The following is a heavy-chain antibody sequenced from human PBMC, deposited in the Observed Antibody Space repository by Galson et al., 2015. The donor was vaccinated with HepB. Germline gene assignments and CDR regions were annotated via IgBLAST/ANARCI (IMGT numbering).Heavy chain of an antibody. CDR1: GYSFTSYW. D-gene: IGHD3-3*01. CDR2: INPGDSDT. V-gene: IGHV5-51*01. J-gene: IGHJ4*02. CDR3: ARLHYDFWSSRISYYFDY. Sequence: QSGAEVKKPGESLKISCQGSGYSFTSYWIGWVRQMPGKGLEWMGIINPGDSDTKYSPSFQGQVTISADKSITTAYLLWSSLKASDTAMYYCARLHYDFWSSRISYYFDYWGQGTLVTVSS.